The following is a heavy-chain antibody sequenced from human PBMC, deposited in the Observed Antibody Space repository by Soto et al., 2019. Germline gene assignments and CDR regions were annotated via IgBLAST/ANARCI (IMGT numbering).Heavy chain of an antibody. J-gene: IGHJ6*02. CDR1: GGSISGYY. D-gene: IGHD6-13*01. V-gene: IGHV4-59*01. Sequence: SETLSLTCTVSGGSISGYYWSWIRQSPGKGLEYIGYIYYRGSTNYNPSLKSRVTMSVDTSRNQFSLKVNSVTAADTAVYYCARQQLLPFYYALDVWGQGTTVTVSS. CDR2: IYYRGST. CDR3: ARQQLLPFYYALDV.